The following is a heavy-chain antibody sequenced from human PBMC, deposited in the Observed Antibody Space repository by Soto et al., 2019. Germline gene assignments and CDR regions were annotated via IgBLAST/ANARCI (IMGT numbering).Heavy chain of an antibody. CDR2: IIPVFGTP. J-gene: IGHJ6*02. D-gene: IGHD2-2*01. CDR3: ARDACSSSTCYTGVYEGMDV. Sequence: SVKVACKSSGGPLNIYAISLVRQAPGQGLEWMGGIIPVFGTPNYAETFQGRVTITSDEGTSTVYMELSGLRSEATAVYYCARDACSSSTCYTGVYEGMDVWGQGTTVTVSS. CDR1: GGPLNIYA. V-gene: IGHV1-69*13.